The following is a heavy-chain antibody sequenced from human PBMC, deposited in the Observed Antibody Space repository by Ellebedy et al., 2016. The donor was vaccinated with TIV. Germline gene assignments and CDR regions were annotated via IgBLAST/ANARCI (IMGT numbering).Heavy chain of an antibody. Sequence: AASVKVSCKASGYTFTSYEIYWVRQATGQGLEWMGWMNPNSGNTIYAQKFQGRVTMTRDTSISKAYMELSSLISEDTAVYYCARNYLGLGYWGQGTPVTVSS. V-gene: IGHV1-8*01. J-gene: IGHJ4*02. CDR1: GYTFTSYE. CDR3: ARNYLGLGY. CDR2: MNPNSGNT. D-gene: IGHD5-24*01.